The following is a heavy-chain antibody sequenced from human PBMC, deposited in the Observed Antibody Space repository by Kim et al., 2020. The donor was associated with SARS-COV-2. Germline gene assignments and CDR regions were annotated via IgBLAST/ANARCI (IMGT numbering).Heavy chain of an antibody. D-gene: IGHD5-18*01. Sequence: GGSLRLSCAASGFTFSSYAMHWVRQAPGKGLEWVAVISYDGSNKYYADSVKGRFTISRDNSKNTLYLQMNSLRAEDTAVYYCARDGGYSYDNWGHATLVT. CDR1: GFTFSSYA. CDR2: ISYDGSNK. V-gene: IGHV3-30*04. CDR3: ARDGGYSYDN. J-gene: IGHJ4*01.